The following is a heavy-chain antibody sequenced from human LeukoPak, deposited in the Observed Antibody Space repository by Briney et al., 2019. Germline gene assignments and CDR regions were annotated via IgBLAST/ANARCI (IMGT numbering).Heavy chain of an antibody. Sequence: PSETLSLTCTVSGGSISSSSYYWSWIRQPPGKGLEWIGEINHSGSTNYNPSLKSRVTISVDTSKNQFSLKLSSVTAADTAVYYCARQGEYYYGSGSYWPLDYWGQGTLVTVSS. CDR2: INHSGST. D-gene: IGHD3-10*01. CDR1: GGSISSSSYY. J-gene: IGHJ4*02. V-gene: IGHV4-39*01. CDR3: ARQGEYYYGSGSYWPLDY.